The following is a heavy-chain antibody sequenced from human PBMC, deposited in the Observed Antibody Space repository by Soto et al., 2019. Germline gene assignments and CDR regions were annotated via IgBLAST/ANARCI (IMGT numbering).Heavy chain of an antibody. CDR2: IIPIFGTA. CDR1: GGTFSSYA. V-gene: IGHV1-69*12. Sequence: QVQLVQSGAEVKKPGSSVKVSGKASGGTFSSYAISGVRQAPGQWLECIGVIIPIFGTATYAQKFQGRVTIPADESTSTAYLELRRLRSEDTAGYYCASGSSYGGDYWGQGTLVTVSS. D-gene: IGHD5-18*01. J-gene: IGHJ4*02. CDR3: ASGSSYGGDY.